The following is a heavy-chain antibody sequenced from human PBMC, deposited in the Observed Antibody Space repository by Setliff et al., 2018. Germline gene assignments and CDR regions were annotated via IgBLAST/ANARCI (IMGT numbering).Heavy chain of an antibody. CDR1: GYSISSGYY. CDR2: IYHSGST. CDR3: TVYNTGSSRDHY. D-gene: IGHD2-8*02. J-gene: IGHJ4*02. Sequence: SETLSLTCTVSGYSISSGYYWGWIRQPPGKGLEWIGSIYHSGSTYYNPSLKSRVTISVDTSKNQFSLKLSSVTAADTALYYCTVYNTGSSRDHYWGQGTPVTVSS. V-gene: IGHV4-38-2*02.